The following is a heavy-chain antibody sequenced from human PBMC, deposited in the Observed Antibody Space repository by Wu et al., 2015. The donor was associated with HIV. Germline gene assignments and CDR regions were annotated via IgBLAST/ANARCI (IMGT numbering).Heavy chain of an antibody. CDR3: ARDMGHEGRQWLVQPGAFDI. Sequence: QVQLVQSGAEVKKPGASAKVSCKASGYTFTGYYMHWVRQAPGQGLEWMGWINPNSGGINYAQKFQGRVTMTRDTSISTAYMELSRLRSDDTAVYYCARDMGHEGRQWLVQPGAFDIWGQGTMVTVSS. CDR1: GYTFTGYY. D-gene: IGHD6-19*01. J-gene: IGHJ3*02. CDR2: INPNSGGI. V-gene: IGHV1-2*02.